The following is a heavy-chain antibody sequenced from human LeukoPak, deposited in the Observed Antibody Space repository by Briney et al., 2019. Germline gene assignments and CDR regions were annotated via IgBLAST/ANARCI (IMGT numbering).Heavy chain of an antibody. Sequence: ASVTVSCTASGYTFTSYAMHWVRQAPGQRLEWMGWINAGNGNTKYSQKFQGRVTITRDTSASTAYMELSSLRSEDTAVYYCARDAEVRGVISWGQGTLVTVSS. D-gene: IGHD3-10*01. J-gene: IGHJ4*02. V-gene: IGHV1-3*01. CDR3: ARDAEVRGVIS. CDR2: INAGNGNT. CDR1: GYTFTSYA.